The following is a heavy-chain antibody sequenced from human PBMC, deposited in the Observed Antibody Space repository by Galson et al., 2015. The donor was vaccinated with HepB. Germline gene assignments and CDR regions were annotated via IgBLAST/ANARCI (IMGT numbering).Heavy chain of an antibody. D-gene: IGHD1-1*01. V-gene: IGHV1-2*02. CDR2: INPNSGGT. J-gene: IGHJ3*02. Sequence: SVKVSCKASGYTFTGYYMHWVRQAPGQGLEWMGWINPNSGGTNYAQKFQGRVTMTRDTSISTAYMELSRLRSDDTAVYYCARWYTRWGPNYAFDIWGQGTMVTVSS. CDR3: ARWYTRWGPNYAFDI. CDR1: GYTFTGYY.